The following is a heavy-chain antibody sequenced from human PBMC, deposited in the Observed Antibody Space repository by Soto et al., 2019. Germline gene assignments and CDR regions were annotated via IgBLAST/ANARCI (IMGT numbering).Heavy chain of an antibody. D-gene: IGHD5-18*01. CDR3: ARDDSYGFYYYYYGMDV. V-gene: IGHV1-2*02. J-gene: IGHJ6*02. CDR2: INPNSGGT. Sequence: ASVKVSCKASGYTFTGYYMHWVRQAPGQGLEWMGWINPNSGGTNYAQKFQGRVTMTRDTSISTACMELSRLRSDGTAVYYCARDDSYGFYYYYYGMDVWGQGTTVTVSS. CDR1: GYTFTGYY.